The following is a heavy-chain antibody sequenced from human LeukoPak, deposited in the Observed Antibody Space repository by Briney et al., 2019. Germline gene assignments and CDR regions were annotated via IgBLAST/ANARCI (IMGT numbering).Heavy chain of an antibody. CDR3: AKDRIATVVTPYDY. Sequence: GGSLRLSCAASGFTFSSHAMSWVRQAPGKGLEWVSAISGSGGSTYYADSVKGRFTISRDNYKNTLYLQMNRLRAEDTAVYYSAKDRIATVVTPYDYWGQGTLVTVSS. CDR1: GFTFSSHA. CDR2: ISGSGGST. J-gene: IGHJ4*02. V-gene: IGHV3-23*01. D-gene: IGHD4-23*01.